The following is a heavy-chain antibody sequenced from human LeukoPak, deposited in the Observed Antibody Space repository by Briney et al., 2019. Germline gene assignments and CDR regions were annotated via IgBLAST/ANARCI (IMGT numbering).Heavy chain of an antibody. CDR1: GGTFSSYT. CDR2: IIPVLGIE. CDR3: ARVIYGDYIDY. D-gene: IGHD4-17*01. Sequence: SVKVSCKASGGTFSSYTISWVRQAPGQGLDWMGRIIPVLGIENYAQKLQGRLTITAVKSTSTAYMELSSLRSEDTAVYYCARVIYGDYIDYWGQGTLVTVSS. J-gene: IGHJ4*02. V-gene: IGHV1-69*02.